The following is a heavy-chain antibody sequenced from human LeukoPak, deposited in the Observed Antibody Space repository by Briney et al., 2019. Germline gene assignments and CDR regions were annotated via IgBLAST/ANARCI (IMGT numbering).Heavy chain of an antibody. V-gene: IGHV3-53*05. CDR3: ARDGCSLTSCFEN. D-gene: IGHD2-2*01. J-gene: IGHJ4*02. Sequence: GGSLRLSCAASGFTFSSYAMSWVRQAPGKGLEWVSLIDSESRTFYADSVEGRFTISGDSSQSTLYLQMNSLRVEDTAVYYCARDGCSLTSCFENWGQGTLVTVSS. CDR2: IDSESRT. CDR1: GFTFSSYA.